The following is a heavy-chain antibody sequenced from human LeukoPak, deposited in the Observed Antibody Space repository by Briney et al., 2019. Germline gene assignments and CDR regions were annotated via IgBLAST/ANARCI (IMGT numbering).Heavy chain of an antibody. CDR3: ARERGYCSSTSCPRFDY. Sequence: SETLSLTCTVSGGSISSYYWSWIRQPPGKGLEWMGYIYYSGSTNYNPSLKSRVTISVDTSKNQFSLRLSSVTAADTAVYYCARERGYCSSTSCPRFDYWGQGTLVTVSS. J-gene: IGHJ4*02. V-gene: IGHV4-59*01. CDR2: IYYSGST. D-gene: IGHD2-2*01. CDR1: GGSISSYY.